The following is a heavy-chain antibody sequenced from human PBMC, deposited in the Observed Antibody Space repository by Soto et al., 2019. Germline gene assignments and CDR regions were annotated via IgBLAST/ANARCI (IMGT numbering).Heavy chain of an antibody. CDR3: ARHTYGDSDMTYYPRMDA. CDR2: IYYSGST. Sequence: PSETVSLTCTVPGGSISSSSYYWGWIRQPPRKGLEWIGSIYYSGSTYYNPSLKSRVTISVDTSNNQFSLKLSSVTAADTAVYYCARHTYGDSDMTYYPRMDASRQGTKVSVPS. V-gene: IGHV4-39*01. D-gene: IGHD4-17*01. CDR1: GGSISSSSYY. J-gene: IGHJ6*02.